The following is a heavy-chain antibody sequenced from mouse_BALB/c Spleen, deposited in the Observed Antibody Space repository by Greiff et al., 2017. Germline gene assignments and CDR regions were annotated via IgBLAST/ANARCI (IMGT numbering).Heavy chain of an antibody. Sequence: EVQVVESGPSLVKPSQTLSLTCSVTGDSITSGYWNWIRKFPGNKLEYMGYISYSGSTYYNPSLKSRISITRDTSKNQYYLQLNSVTTEDTATYYCARSEDYGYDAMDYWGQGTSVTVSS. CDR2: ISYSGST. J-gene: IGHJ4*01. CDR3: ARSEDYGYDAMDY. V-gene: IGHV3-8*02. D-gene: IGHD1-2*01. CDR1: GDSITSGY.